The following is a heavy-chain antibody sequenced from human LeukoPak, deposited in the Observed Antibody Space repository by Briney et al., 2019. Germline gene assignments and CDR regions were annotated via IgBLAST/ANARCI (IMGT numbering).Heavy chain of an antibody. Sequence: GGSLRLSCAASGFTVSNNYMIWFRQAPGKGLELVSLIYSGGRTYYADSVKGRFTISRDSSKNTLYLQMNSLRAEDTAVYYCARDRSCTGNICSGAWGQGTLVTVSS. D-gene: IGHD2-8*02. V-gene: IGHV3-66*01. CDR3: ARDRSCTGNICSGA. CDR1: GFTVSNNY. CDR2: IYSGGRT. J-gene: IGHJ5*02.